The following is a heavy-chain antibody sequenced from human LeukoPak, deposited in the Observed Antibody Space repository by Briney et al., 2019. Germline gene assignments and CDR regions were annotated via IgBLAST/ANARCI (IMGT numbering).Heavy chain of an antibody. CDR2: INHSGST. Sequence: SETLSLTCAVYGGSFSSYYWSWIRQPPGKGLEWIGEINHSGSTNYNPSLKSRVTISVDTSKNQFSLKLSSVTAADTAVYYCARSRSGWVSSSSVWYTFWFDPWGQGTLVTVSS. D-gene: IGHD6-6*01. V-gene: IGHV4-34*01. CDR3: ARSRSGWVSSSSVWYTFWFDP. CDR1: GGSFSSYY. J-gene: IGHJ5*02.